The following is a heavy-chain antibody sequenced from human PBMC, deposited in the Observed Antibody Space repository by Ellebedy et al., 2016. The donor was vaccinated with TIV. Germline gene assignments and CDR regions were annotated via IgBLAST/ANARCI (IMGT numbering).Heavy chain of an antibody. D-gene: IGHD3-10*01. CDR3: ARFLSSGSGSYYYRARYGMDV. Sequence: MPSETLSLTCAVYSGSFSGYYWSWIRQPPGKGLEWIREINHSGITNYNPSLKSRVSISVDTSKNQVSLKLSSVTAADTAVYYCARFLSSGSGSYYYRARYGMDVWGQGTTVTVSS. CDR1: SGSFSGYY. J-gene: IGHJ6*02. CDR2: INHSGIT. V-gene: IGHV4-34*01.